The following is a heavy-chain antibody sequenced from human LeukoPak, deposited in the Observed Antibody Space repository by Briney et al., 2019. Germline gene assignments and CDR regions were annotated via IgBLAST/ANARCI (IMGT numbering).Heavy chain of an antibody. CDR1: GFTFSSYA. Sequence: PGGSLRLSCAASGFTFSSYAMHWVRQAPGEGLEWVAVISYDGSNKYYADSVKGRFTISRDNSKNTLYLQMNSLRAEDTAVYYCAKGVPADPWGQGTLVTVSS. J-gene: IGHJ5*02. V-gene: IGHV3-30-3*01. D-gene: IGHD2-2*01. CDR3: AKGVPADP. CDR2: ISYDGSNK.